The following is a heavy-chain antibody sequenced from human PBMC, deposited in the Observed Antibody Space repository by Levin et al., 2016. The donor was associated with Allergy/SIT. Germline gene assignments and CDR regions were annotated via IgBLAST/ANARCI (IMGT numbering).Heavy chain of an antibody. J-gene: IGHJ6*02. CDR2: IKSKTDGGTT. CDR3: TTDLKDDDFWSGYYYYYGMDV. V-gene: IGHV3-15*01. D-gene: IGHD3-3*01. Sequence: WIRQPPGKGLEWVGRIKSKTDGGTTDYAAPVKGRFTISRDDSKNTLYLQMNSLKTEDTAVYYCTTDLKDDDFWSGYYYYYGMDVWGQGTTVTVSS.